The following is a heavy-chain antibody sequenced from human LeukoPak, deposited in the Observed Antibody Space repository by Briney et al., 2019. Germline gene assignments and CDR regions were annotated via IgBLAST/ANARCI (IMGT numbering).Heavy chain of an antibody. CDR2: INSDGSST. J-gene: IGHJ5*02. CDR1: GFTFSSYW. V-gene: IGHV3-74*01. Sequence: GGSLRLSCAASGFTFSSYWMHWVRHAPGKGLVWVSRINSDGSSTSYADSVKGRFTISRDNAKNTLYLQMNSLRAEDTAVYYCARIAAAGTWWFDPWGQGTLVTVSS. CDR3: ARIAAAGTWWFDP. D-gene: IGHD6-13*01.